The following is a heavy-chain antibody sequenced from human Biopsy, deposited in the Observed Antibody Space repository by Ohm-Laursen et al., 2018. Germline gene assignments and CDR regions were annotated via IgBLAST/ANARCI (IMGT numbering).Heavy chain of an antibody. CDR3: ARGTGRYYVYGAFDI. CDR1: GDSINNYY. CDR2: IYTSGSP. Sequence: SDALSLTCPVSGDSINNYYWSWIRQPAGKGLEWIGRIYTSGSPNYNLSLESRVTMSVDTSKNQFSLNLRSVTAADTAVYYCARGTGRYYVYGAFDIWGQGTVVTVPS. V-gene: IGHV4-4*07. J-gene: IGHJ3*02. D-gene: IGHD1-26*01.